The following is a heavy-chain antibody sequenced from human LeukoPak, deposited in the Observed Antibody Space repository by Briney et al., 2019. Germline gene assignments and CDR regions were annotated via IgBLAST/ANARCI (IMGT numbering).Heavy chain of an antibody. V-gene: IGHV3-21*01. D-gene: IGHD3-22*01. J-gene: IGHJ4*02. CDR1: GFTFSSYS. CDR3: ARDGGYDSSGYYPYY. CDR2: ISSSSSYI. Sequence: GGSLRLSCAASGFTFSSYSMNWVRQAPGKGLEWVSSISSSSSYIYYADSVKGRFTISRDNAKNSLYLQMNSLRAEDTAVYYCARDGGYDSSGYYPYYWGQGTLVTVSS.